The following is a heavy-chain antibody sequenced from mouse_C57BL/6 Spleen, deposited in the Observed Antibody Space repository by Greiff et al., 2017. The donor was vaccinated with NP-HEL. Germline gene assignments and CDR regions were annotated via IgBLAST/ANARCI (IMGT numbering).Heavy chain of an antibody. CDR3: ARAHYYGSSYWVAY. CDR2: IYPGSGNT. CDR1: GYTFTDYY. J-gene: IGHJ3*01. Sequence: VQLQQSGAELVRPGASVKLSCKASGYTFTDYYINWVKQRPGQGLEWIARIYPGSGNTYYNEKFKGKATLTAEKSSSTAYMQLSSLTSEDSAVYFCARAHYYGSSYWVAYWGQGTLVTVSA. D-gene: IGHD1-1*01. V-gene: IGHV1-76*01.